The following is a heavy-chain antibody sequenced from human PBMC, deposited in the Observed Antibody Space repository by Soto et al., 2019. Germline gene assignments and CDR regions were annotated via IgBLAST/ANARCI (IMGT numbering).Heavy chain of an antibody. J-gene: IGHJ6*02. Sequence: GASVKVSCKASGFTFTSSAVQWVRQARGQRLEWIGWIVVGSGNTNYAQKFQERVTITRDMSTSTAYMELSSLRSEDTAVYYCAAEEGDSSSWYVHYYYGMDVWGQGPTVTVSS. CDR1: GFTFTSSA. V-gene: IGHV1-58*01. D-gene: IGHD6-13*01. CDR3: AAEEGDSSSWYVHYYYGMDV. CDR2: IVVGSGNT.